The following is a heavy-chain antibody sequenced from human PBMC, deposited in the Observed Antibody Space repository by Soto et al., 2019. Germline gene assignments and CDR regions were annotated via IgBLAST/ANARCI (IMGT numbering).Heavy chain of an antibody. CDR1: EFTFSIYS. D-gene: IGHD4-4*01. Sequence: GGSRSLWARNSEFTFSIYSMFLIHPVPGKGLKWVSAISGSGGSTYYADSVKGRFTISRDNSKNTLYLQMNSLRAEDTAVYYCAKEESGNYDYSDYWGQGNLVNSSS. CDR3: AKEESGNYDYSDY. J-gene: IGHJ4*02. V-gene: IGHV3-23*01. CDR2: ISGSGGST.